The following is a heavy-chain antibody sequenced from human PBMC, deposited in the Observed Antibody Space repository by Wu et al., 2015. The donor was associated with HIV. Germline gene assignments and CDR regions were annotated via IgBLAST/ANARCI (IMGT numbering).Heavy chain of an antibody. Sequence: QVQLVQSGAEVKKPGASVKVSCKASGYTFTSYGISWVRQAPGQGLEWMGWISAYNGNTNYAQKLQGRVTTTTDTSTSTAYMELRSLRSDDTAVYYCARDQFRYCSSTSCYRDGMDVWGRGTTVTVSS. CDR2: ISAYNGNT. D-gene: IGHD2-2*01. J-gene: IGHJ6*02. CDR3: ARDQFRYCSSTSCYRDGMDV. CDR1: GYTFTSYG. V-gene: IGHV1-18*01.